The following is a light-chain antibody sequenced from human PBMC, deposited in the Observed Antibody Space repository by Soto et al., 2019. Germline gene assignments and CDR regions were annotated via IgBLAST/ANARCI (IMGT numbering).Light chain of an antibody. CDR3: SSYTSSSVYV. CDR2: DVS. CDR1: SSDVGGYNY. J-gene: IGLJ1*01. Sequence: QYALTQPASVSGSPGQSFTISCTGTSSDVGGYNYVSWYQQHPGKAPKLMIYDVSNRPSGVSNRFSGSKSGNTASLTISGLQAEDEADYYCSSYTSSSVYVFGTGTKVTVL. V-gene: IGLV2-14*01.